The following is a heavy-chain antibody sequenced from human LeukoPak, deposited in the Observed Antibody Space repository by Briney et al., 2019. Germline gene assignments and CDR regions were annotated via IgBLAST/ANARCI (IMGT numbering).Heavy chain of an antibody. J-gene: IGHJ6*04. CDR3: AELGITMIGGV. CDR2: MSTAGSYI. CDR1: GFTFSSYS. D-gene: IGHD3-10*02. V-gene: IGHV3-21*01. Sequence: PGGSLRLSCAASGFTFSSYSMNWVRQAPGKGLEWASSMSTAGSYIYYADSVQGRFTISRDNAKNSLYLQMNSLRAEDTAVYYCAELGITMIGGVWGKGTTVTISS.